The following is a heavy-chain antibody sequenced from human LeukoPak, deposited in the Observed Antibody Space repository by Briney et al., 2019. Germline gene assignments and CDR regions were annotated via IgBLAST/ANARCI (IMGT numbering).Heavy chain of an antibody. J-gene: IGHJ6*03. D-gene: IGHD3-10*01. CDR2: IIPILGTA. CDR1: GGTFSSYA. CDR3: ARADYYGSGYPVINYMDV. Sequence: ASVKVSCKASGGTFSSYAISWVRQDPGQGLEWMGGIIPILGTANYAQKFQARVTITTDESTSTAYMELSSLRSEDTAVYYCARADYYGSGYPVINYMDVWGKGTTVTVSS. V-gene: IGHV1-69*05.